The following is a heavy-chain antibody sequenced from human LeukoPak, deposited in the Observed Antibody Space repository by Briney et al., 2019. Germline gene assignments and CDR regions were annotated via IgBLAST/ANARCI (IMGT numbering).Heavy chain of an antibody. V-gene: IGHV3-30*02. CDR1: GFIFSTYG. D-gene: IGHD3-22*01. CDR2: LRSDGTDH. Sequence: GGSLRLSCAASGFIFSTYGMHWVRQAPGKGLEWVAFLRSDGTDHHYADSVQGRFTISRDNSKSTLFLQMNNLRAEDTAVYYCGKHDSSSYYWGQGTLVTVSS. CDR3: GKHDSSSYY. J-gene: IGHJ4*02.